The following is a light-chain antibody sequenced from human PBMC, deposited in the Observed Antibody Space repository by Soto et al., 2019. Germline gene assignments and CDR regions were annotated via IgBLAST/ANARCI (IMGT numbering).Light chain of an antibody. CDR1: QNISSW. CDR2: DAS. Sequence: DIQMTQSPSALSASVGDRVTITCRASQNISSWLAWYQQKAGKAPKSLIYDASSLGSGVPSRMSGSGSGTEFTLTITNLQPDDSATYYCQHYKAFSPWTFGQGTKVEIK. CDR3: QHYKAFSPWT. J-gene: IGKJ1*01. V-gene: IGKV1-5*01.